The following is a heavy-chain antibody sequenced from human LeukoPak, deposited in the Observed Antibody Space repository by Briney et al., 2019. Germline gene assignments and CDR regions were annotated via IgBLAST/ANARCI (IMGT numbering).Heavy chain of an antibody. CDR1: GASINDFY. CDR3: ARGGIRGYSAFDNLDF. V-gene: IGHV4-59*01. Sequence: SETLSLTCAVSGASINDFYWTWIRQPPGKGLEWIGYVYYGGSTNYNPSLKSRVSMSVDTSKNQFSLTLTSVTVADTAFYYCARGGIRGYSAFDNLDFWDLGTHVTVSS. J-gene: IGHJ4*02. CDR2: VYYGGST. D-gene: IGHD5-12*01.